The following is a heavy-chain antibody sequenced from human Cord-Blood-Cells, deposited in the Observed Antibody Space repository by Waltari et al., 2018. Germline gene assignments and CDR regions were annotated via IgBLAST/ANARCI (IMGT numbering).Heavy chain of an antibody. CDR1: GYPFTSYG. CDR2: ISAYNGNT. Sequence: QVQLVQSGAEVKKPGASVKVSCKASGYPFTSYGIRWARQATGQGLEWMGWISAYNGNTNYAQKLQGRVTMTTDTSTSTAYMELRSLRSDDTAVYYCARVQRGIVVVPAAIDYWGQGTLVTVSS. CDR3: ARVQRGIVVVPAAIDY. V-gene: IGHV1-18*01. D-gene: IGHD2-2*01. J-gene: IGHJ4*02.